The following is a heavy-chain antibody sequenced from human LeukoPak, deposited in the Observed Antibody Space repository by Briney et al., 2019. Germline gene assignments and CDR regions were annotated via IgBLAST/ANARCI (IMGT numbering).Heavy chain of an antibody. V-gene: IGHV4-59*08. Sequence: SETLSLTCTVSGGSISSYYWSWVRQPPGKGLEWIGYIYYSGSTDYNPSLKSRVTISVGTSKNQFSLKLSSVTAADTAVYYCARALGGDHDYWGQGTLVTVSS. CDR2: IYYSGST. J-gene: IGHJ4*02. CDR1: GGSISSYY. D-gene: IGHD2-21*02. CDR3: ARALGGDHDY.